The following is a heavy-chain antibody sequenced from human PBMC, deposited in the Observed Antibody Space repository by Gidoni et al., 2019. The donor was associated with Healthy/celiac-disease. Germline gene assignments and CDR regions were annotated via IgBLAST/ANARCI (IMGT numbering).Heavy chain of an antibody. CDR1: GFTFSSYS. Sequence: EVQLVESGGGLVQPGGYLRLSCAASGFTFSSYSMNWVRQAPGKGLEWVSYISSSSSTIYYADSVKGRFTISRDNAKNSLYLQMNSLRAEDTAVYYCARDGGGLAVDAVGYWGQGTLVTVSS. CDR2: ISSSSSTI. J-gene: IGHJ4*02. CDR3: ARDGGGLAVDAVGY. V-gene: IGHV3-48*04. D-gene: IGHD6-19*01.